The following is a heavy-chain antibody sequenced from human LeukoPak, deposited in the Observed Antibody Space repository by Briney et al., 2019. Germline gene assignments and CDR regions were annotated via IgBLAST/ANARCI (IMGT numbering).Heavy chain of an antibody. CDR2: IIPILGIA. CDR3: AGGIGVVTAWDAFDI. CDR1: GGTFRSYT. J-gene: IGHJ3*02. Sequence: SVKVSCKASGGTFRSYTISWVRQAPGQGLEWMGRIIPILGIANYAQKFQGRVTITADKSTSTAYMELSSLRSEDTAVYYCAGGIGVVTAWDAFDIWGQGTMVTVSS. V-gene: IGHV1-69*02. D-gene: IGHD2-21*02.